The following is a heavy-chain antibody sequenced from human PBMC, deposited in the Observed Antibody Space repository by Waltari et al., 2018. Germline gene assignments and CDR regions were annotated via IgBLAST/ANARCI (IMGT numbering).Heavy chain of an antibody. CDR1: GYSISSGYY. Sequence: QVQLQESGPGLVKPSETLSLTCAVSGYSISSGYYWGWIRQPPGKGLEWIGSIYHSGSTYYNPSLKSRVTISVDTSKNQFSLKLSSVTAADTAVYYCARLEGSSTSCFDYWGQGTLVTVSS. V-gene: IGHV4-38-2*01. D-gene: IGHD2-2*01. J-gene: IGHJ4*02. CDR2: IYHSGST. CDR3: ARLEGSSTSCFDY.